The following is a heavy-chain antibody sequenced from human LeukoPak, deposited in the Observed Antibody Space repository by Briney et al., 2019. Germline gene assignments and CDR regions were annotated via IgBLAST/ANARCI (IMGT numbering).Heavy chain of an antibody. CDR1: GYIFTGYY. V-gene: IGHV1-2*02. J-gene: IGHJ4*02. CDR3: ARAAGSDSRDYFDY. D-gene: IGHD2-21*02. Sequence: ASVNVSSKASGYIFTGYYMHGVRQAPGQGLEWMGWINPNSCGTNYAQKFQGRVTITRDTSISTAYMQLSGLRSDDTAVYYCARAAGSDSRDYFDYWGQGTLVTVSS. CDR2: INPNSCGT.